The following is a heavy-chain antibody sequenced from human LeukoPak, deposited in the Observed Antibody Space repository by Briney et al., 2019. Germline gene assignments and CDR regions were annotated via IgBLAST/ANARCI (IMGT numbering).Heavy chain of an antibody. D-gene: IGHD3-22*01. J-gene: IGHJ3*02. V-gene: IGHV4-30-4*01. CDR3: ASRAIHSGYYYDSSGYYDAFDI. Sequence: SETLSLTCTVSGGSISSGDYYWSWIRQPPGKGLEWIGYIYYSGSTYYNPSLKSRVTISVDTSKNQFSLKLSSVTAADTAVYYCASRAIHSGYYYDSSGYYDAFDIWGQGTMVTVSS. CDR2: IYYSGST. CDR1: GGSISSGDYY.